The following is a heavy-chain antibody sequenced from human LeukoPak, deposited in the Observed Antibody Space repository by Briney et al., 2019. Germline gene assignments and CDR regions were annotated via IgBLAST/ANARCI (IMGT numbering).Heavy chain of an antibody. V-gene: IGHV4-39*02. CDR1: GGSISSSSYY. CDR2: IYYSGST. CDR3: AREVRYYDFWSGYLFDY. J-gene: IGHJ4*02. Sequence: SETLSLTCTVSGGSISSSSYYWGWIRQPPGKGLEWIGSIYYSGSTYYNPSLKSRATISVDTSKNQFSLKLSSVTAADTAVYYCAREVRYYDFWSGYLFDYWGQGTLVTVSS. D-gene: IGHD3-3*01.